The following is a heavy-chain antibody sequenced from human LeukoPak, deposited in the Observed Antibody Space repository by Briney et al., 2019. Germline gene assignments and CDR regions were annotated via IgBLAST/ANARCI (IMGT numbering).Heavy chain of an antibody. CDR3: ARVQKWPYYYDSSGHSDY. J-gene: IGHJ4*02. CDR1: GYTFTSYG. CDR2: ISAYNGNT. D-gene: IGHD3-22*01. Sequence: ASVKVSCKASGYTFTSYGISWVRQAPGQGLEWMGWISAYNGNTNYAQKLQGRVTMTTDTSTSTAYMELRSLRSDDTAVYYCARVQKWPYYYDSSGHSDYWGQGTLVTVSS. V-gene: IGHV1-18*01.